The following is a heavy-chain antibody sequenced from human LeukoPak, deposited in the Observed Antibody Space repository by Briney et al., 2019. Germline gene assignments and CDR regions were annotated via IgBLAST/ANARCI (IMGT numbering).Heavy chain of an antibody. J-gene: IGHJ6*03. CDR1: GGSFSGYY. CDR2: INHSGST. Sequence: SETLSLTCAVYGGSFSGYYWSWIRQPPGKGLEWIGEINHSGSTNYSPSLKSRVTISVDTSKNQFSMKLSSVTAADTAVYYCARIWVTTMHYYYHMDVWGKGTTVTVSS. CDR3: ARIWVTTMHYYYHMDV. V-gene: IGHV4-34*01. D-gene: IGHD4-17*01.